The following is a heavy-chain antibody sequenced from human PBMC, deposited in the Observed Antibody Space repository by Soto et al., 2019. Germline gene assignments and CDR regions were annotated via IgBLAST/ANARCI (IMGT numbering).Heavy chain of an antibody. J-gene: IGHJ4*02. CDR2: ISAYNGNT. Sequence: ASLKVSCKASGYTFTSYGISWVRQAPGQGLEWMGWISAYNGNTNYAQKLQGRVTMTTDTSTSTAYMELRSLRSDDTAVYYCARGYYYDSSGYFGYWGQGTLVTVSS. CDR3: ARGYYYDSSGYFGY. V-gene: IGHV1-18*01. CDR1: GYTFTSYG. D-gene: IGHD3-22*01.